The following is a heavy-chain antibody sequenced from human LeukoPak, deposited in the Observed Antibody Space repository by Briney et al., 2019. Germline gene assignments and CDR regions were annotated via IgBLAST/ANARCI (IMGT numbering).Heavy chain of an antibody. Sequence: GGSLRLSCAASGFTFSSYAMTWVRQAPGKGLQWVSAVSGSGAHTYYADSVKGRFTISRDNSKNTLYLQMNSLRAEDTAVYYCARDRGGFDPWGQGTLVTVSS. CDR2: VSGSGAHT. CDR1: GFTFSSYA. D-gene: IGHD3-16*01. V-gene: IGHV3-23*01. CDR3: ARDRGGFDP. J-gene: IGHJ5*02.